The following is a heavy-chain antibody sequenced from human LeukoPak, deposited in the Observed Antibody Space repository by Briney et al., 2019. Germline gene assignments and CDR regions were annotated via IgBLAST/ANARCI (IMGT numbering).Heavy chain of an antibody. CDR1: GGSFSGYY. CDR3: ASYTPVRDGYKRFDY. D-gene: IGHD5-24*01. Sequence: SETLSLTCAVYGGSFSGYYWSWIRQPPGKGLEWIGEINHSGSTNYNPSLKSRVTISVDTSKNQFSLKLSSVTAADTAVYYCASYTPVRDGYKRFDYWGRGTLVTVSS. J-gene: IGHJ4*02. CDR2: INHSGST. V-gene: IGHV4-34*01.